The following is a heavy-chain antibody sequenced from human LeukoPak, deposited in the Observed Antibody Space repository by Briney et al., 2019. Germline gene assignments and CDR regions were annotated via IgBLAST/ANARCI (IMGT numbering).Heavy chain of an antibody. CDR1: GYSFTSYW. V-gene: IGHV5-51*01. CDR3: ARVQDTAMVPFDY. J-gene: IGHJ4*02. D-gene: IGHD5-18*01. Sequence: GESLKISCKGSGYSFTSYWIGWVRQMPGKGLEWMGIIYPGDSDTRYSPSFQGLVTISADKSISTAYLQWSSLKASDTAMYYCARVQDTAMVPFDYWGQGTLVTVSS. CDR2: IYPGDSDT.